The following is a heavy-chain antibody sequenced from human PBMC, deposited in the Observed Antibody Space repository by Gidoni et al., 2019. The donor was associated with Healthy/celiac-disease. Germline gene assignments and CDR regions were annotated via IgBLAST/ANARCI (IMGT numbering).Heavy chain of an antibody. V-gene: IGHV3-7*01. CDR3: ARDRDNWNVGVWAY. D-gene: IGHD1-1*01. CDR2: IKQDGSEK. J-gene: IGHJ4*02. CDR1: GFTFSSYW. Sequence: EVQLVESGGGLVQPGGSLRLSCAASGFTFSSYWMSWVRQAPGKGLEWVANIKQDGSEKYYVDSVKGRFTISRDNAKNSLYLQMNSLRAEDTAVYYCARDRDNWNVGVWAYWGQGTLVTVSS.